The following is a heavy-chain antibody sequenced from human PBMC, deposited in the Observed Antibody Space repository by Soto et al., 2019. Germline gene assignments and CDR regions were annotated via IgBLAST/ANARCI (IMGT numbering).Heavy chain of an antibody. CDR3: TRDWEITVSTWSFGGF. CDR2: IIPFHGVT. V-gene: IGHV1-69*08. Sequence: QVKLVQSGAEVKKPGSSVKVSCKAPGVTFSPCTINWVRQAPGQGLEWMGRIIPFHGVTNYAQKFQARVTITADKSTSTAYMELSGLRFEDTAMYYCTRDWEITVSTWSFGGFWGRGTLVTVSS. J-gene: IGHJ4*02. D-gene: IGHD3-10*01. CDR1: GVTFSPCT.